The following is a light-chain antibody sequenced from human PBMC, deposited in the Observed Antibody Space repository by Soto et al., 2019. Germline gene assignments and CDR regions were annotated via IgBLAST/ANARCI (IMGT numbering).Light chain of an antibody. CDR3: QQRSNRPT. CDR2: DAS. V-gene: IGKV3-11*01. CDR1: QSVSSY. J-gene: IGKJ4*02. Sequence: EIVLTQSPATLSLSPGERATLSCRASQSVSSYLAWYQQKPGQAPRLLIYDASNRATGIPARFSGSGAGTDFTITISRLEPEAVAVYYCQQRSNRPTFGGGTKVEIK.